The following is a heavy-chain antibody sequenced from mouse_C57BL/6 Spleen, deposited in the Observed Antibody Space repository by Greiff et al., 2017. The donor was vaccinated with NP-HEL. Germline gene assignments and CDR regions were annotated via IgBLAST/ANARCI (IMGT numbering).Heavy chain of an antibody. V-gene: IGHV2-5*01. CDR2: IWRGGST. J-gene: IGHJ1*03. Sequence: VMLVESGPGLVQPSQSLSITCTVSGFSLTSYGVHWVRQSPGKGLEWLGVIWRGGSTDYNAAFMSRLSITKDNSKSQVFFKMNSLQADDTAIYYCAANYYGSSGDWYFDVWGTGTTVTVSS. D-gene: IGHD1-1*01. CDR3: AANYYGSSGDWYFDV. CDR1: GFSLTSYG.